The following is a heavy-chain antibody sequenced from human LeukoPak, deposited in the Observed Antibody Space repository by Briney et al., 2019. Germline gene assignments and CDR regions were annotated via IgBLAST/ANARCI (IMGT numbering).Heavy chain of an antibody. V-gene: IGHV3-23*01. Sequence: GGSLRLSCAASGFTFTNYAMTWLRQAPGKGLEWVSTIYGSGDGTYYADSVKGRFTISRDNSKSTLYVQMNSLRAEDTAVYYCAKGHAPSGSYADYWGQGTLVTVSS. CDR1: GFTFTNYA. CDR3: AKGHAPSGSYADY. J-gene: IGHJ4*02. CDR2: IYGSGDGT. D-gene: IGHD1-26*01.